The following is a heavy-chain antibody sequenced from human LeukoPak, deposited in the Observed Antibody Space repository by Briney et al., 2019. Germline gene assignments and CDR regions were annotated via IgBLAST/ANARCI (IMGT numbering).Heavy chain of an antibody. CDR2: ISSSSSYI. J-gene: IGHJ4*02. Sequence: NPGGSLRLSCAASGFTFSSYSMNWVRQAPGKGLEWVSSISSSSSYIYYADSVKGRFTISRDNAKNSLYLQMNSLRAEDTAVYYCARGESYDPHLDYWGQGTLVTVSS. D-gene: IGHD3-16*01. CDR3: ARGESYDPHLDY. CDR1: GFTFSSYS. V-gene: IGHV3-21*01.